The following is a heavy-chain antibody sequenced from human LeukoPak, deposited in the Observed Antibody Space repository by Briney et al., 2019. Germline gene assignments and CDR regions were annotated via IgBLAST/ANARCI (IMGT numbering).Heavy chain of an antibody. CDR2: INHSGST. V-gene: IGHV4-34*01. D-gene: IGHD1-26*01. CDR1: GGSFSGYY. Sequence: SETLSLTCAVYGGSFSGYYWSWIRQPPGKGLEWIGEINHSGSTNYNPSLKSRVTISVDTSKNQFSLKLSSVTAADTAVYYCARTYSGSYFPYYYYYMDVWGKGTTVTVSS. J-gene: IGHJ6*03. CDR3: ARTYSGSYFPYYYYYMDV.